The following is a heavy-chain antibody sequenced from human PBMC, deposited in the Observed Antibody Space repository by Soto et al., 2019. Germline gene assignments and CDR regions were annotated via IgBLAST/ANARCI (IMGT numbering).Heavy chain of an antibody. CDR2: ISSSGGST. D-gene: IGHD3-3*01. J-gene: IGHJ4*02. V-gene: IGHV3-23*01. CDR3: AKSLTIFGVVIDY. CDR1: GFTFSSYA. Sequence: LRLSCAASGFTFSSYAMSWVRQAPGKGLEWVSAISSSGGSTYYADSVKGRFTISRDNSKNTLYLQMNSLRAEDTDVYYCAKSLTIFGVVIDYWGQGTLVTVSS.